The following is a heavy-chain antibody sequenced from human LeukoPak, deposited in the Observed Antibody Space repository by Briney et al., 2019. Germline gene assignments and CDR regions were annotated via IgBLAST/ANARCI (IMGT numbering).Heavy chain of an antibody. CDR2: VHQSGRT. J-gene: IGHJ4*02. CDR1: GYSISSGNY. CDR3: ARVGGSSSYYYFDY. D-gene: IGHD1-26*01. Sequence: PSEILSLTCTVSGYSISSGNYWVWIRQPPGKGLEWIGSVHQSGRTYDNPSLKSRVTMSVDTSKNQFSLKLSSVTAADTAVYYCARVGGSSSYYYFDYWGQGTLVTVSS. V-gene: IGHV4-38-2*02.